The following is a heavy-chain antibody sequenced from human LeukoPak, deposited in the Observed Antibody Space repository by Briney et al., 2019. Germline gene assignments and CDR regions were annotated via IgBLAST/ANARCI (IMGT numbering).Heavy chain of an antibody. J-gene: IGHJ4*02. V-gene: IGHV3-74*01. Sequence: GGSLRLSCAASGFTFSTSWMHWVRQGPGKGLVWVSRINPDGSSTSHADSVKGRFTISRDNAKNTVYLQMNSLRAEDTAVYYCAKDGFDYYDSSGYYYFNYWGQGTLVTVSS. CDR3: AKDGFDYYDSSGYYYFNY. D-gene: IGHD3-22*01. CDR2: INPDGSST. CDR1: GFTFSTSW.